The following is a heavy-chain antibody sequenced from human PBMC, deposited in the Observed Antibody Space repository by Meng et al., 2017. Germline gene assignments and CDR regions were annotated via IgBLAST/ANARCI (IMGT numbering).Heavy chain of an antibody. CDR3: ARGRWRGNRFDP. D-gene: IGHD3-10*01. CDR2: INHSGST. Sequence: QVQLQQWGAGLLKPSEPLSLTCAVYGGSFSGYYWSWIRQPPGKGLEWIGEINHSGSTNYNPSLKSRVTISVDTSKNQFSLKLSSVTAADTAVYYCARGRWRGNRFDPWGQGTLVTVSS. J-gene: IGHJ5*02. CDR1: GGSFSGYY. V-gene: IGHV4-34*01.